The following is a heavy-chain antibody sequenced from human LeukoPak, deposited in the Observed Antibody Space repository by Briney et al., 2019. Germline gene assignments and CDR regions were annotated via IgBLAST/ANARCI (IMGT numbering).Heavy chain of an antibody. Sequence: SQTLSLTCTVSGGSISSGDYYWSWIRQPPGKGLEWIGYIYYSGSTYYNPSLKSRVTISADTSKNQFSLKLSSVTAADTAVYYCARVASSSWYYFDYWGQGTLVTVSS. J-gene: IGHJ4*02. CDR1: GGSISSGDYY. D-gene: IGHD6-13*01. CDR2: IYYSGST. V-gene: IGHV4-30-4*08. CDR3: ARVASSSWYYFDY.